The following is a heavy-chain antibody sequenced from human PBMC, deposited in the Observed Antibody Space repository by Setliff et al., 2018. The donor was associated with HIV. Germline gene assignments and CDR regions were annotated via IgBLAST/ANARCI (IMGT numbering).Heavy chain of an antibody. CDR3: ARDRPKWEPLGAVDY. V-gene: IGHV3-48*01. D-gene: IGHD1-26*01. CDR1: GFTFSDYN. CDR2: ISSDGSTI. Sequence: GGSLRLSCAASGFTFSDYNMNWVRQAPGRGLEWVSYISSDGSTIYYAGSVKGRFTMSRDNAKNSLYLHMSSLGVEDTAVYYCARDRPKWEPLGAVDYWGQGALVTVSS. J-gene: IGHJ4*02.